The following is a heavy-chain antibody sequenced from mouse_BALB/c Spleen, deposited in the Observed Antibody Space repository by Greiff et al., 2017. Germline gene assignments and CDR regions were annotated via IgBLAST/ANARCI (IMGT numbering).Heavy chain of an antibody. V-gene: IGHV5-17*02. D-gene: IGHD2-5*01. CDR2: ISSGSSTI. J-gene: IGHJ4*01. CDR1: GFTFSSFG. CDR3: ARSDSNNAMDY. Sequence: EVQLVESGGGLVQPGGSRKLSCAASGFTFSSFGMHWVRQAPEKGLEWVAYISSGSSTIYYADTVKGRFTISRDNPKNTLFLQMTSLRSEDTAMFYCARSDSNNAMDYWGKGTSGTVSS.